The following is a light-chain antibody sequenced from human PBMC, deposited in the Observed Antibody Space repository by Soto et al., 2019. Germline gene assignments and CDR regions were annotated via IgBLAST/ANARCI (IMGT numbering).Light chain of an antibody. Sequence: EIVLTQSPATLSLSPGERATLSCVASQRISTSIAWYQQRPGQPPRLLIYGDSTRAAGIPARFSGSGSGTDLTLTISGLETEDFALYFCLHRNNWPPRFTFGPGTAVEVK. CDR1: QRISTS. V-gene: IGKV3-11*01. CDR3: LHRNNWPPRFT. CDR2: GDS. J-gene: IGKJ3*01.